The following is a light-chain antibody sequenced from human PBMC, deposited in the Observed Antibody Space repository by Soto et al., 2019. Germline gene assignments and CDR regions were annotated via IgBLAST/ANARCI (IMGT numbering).Light chain of an antibody. CDR3: QQCFSTPLT. CDR1: QSISNY. J-gene: IGKJ4*01. V-gene: IGKV1-39*01. CDR2: GAS. Sequence: DIQMTQSPSSLSASVGDRITITCRASQSISNYLNWYQQKPGTVPKLLIYGASSLQSGVPSRFSGSGSGTEFTLTISSLQPEDFATYYCQQCFSTPLTFGGGTKVEIK.